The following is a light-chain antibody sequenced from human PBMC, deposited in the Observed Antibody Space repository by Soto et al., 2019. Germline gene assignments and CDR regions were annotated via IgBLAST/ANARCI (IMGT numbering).Light chain of an antibody. J-gene: IGKJ1*01. CDR2: RAS. CDR1: QSIRSW. CDR3: QHSHSYPVT. Sequence: DIKMTQSPSALSASVGDRVTITCRASQSIRSWLAWYQQKPGKAPNLLIYRASSLESGVPSRFSGSGSGTEFTLTISSLQPDDFATYYCQHSHSYPVTFGQGTKVEIK. V-gene: IGKV1-5*03.